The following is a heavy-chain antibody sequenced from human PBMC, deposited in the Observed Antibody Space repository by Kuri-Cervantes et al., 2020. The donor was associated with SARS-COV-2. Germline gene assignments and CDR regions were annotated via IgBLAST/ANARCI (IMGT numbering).Heavy chain of an antibody. V-gene: IGHV1-69*05. CDR1: GGTFSSYT. CDR3: ARDGKEYDFWSGPRSYYYYYYMDV. D-gene: IGHD3-3*01. CDR2: IIPIFGTA. J-gene: IGHJ6*03. Sequence: SVKVSCKASGGTFSSYTISWVRQAPGQGLEWMGGIIPIFGTANYAQKFQGRVTMTTDTSTSTAYMELRSLRSDDTAVYYCARDGKEYDFWSGPRSYYYYYYMDVWGKGTTVTVSS.